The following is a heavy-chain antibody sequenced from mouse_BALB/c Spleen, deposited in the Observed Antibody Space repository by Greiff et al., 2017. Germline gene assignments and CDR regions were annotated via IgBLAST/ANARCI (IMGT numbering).Heavy chain of an antibody. Sequence: VQLQQSGAELVRSGASVKLSCTASGFNIKDYYMHWVKQRPEQGLAWIGWIDPGNGDIESAPKFQGKATMNADTSSNPDYLQLSSLTSEDTAVYYCNGVAARATYYYAMDYWGQGTSVTVSS. D-gene: IGHD3-1*01. CDR1: GFNIKDYY. J-gene: IGHJ4*01. CDR3: NGVAARATYYYAMDY. CDR2: IDPGNGDI. V-gene: IGHV14-4*02.